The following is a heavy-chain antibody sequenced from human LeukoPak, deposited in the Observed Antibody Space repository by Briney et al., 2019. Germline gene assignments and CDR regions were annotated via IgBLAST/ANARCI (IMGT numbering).Heavy chain of an antibody. CDR1: GYTFTSYG. V-gene: IGHV1-18*01. D-gene: IGHD3-16*01. CDR2: ISAYNGNT. Sequence: RASVKVSCKASGYTFTSYGISWVRQAPGQGLEWMGWISAYNGNTNYAQKFQGRVTITADKSTSTAYMELSSLRSEDTAVYYCARQGDDLNWFDPWGQGTLVTVSS. CDR3: ARQGDDLNWFDP. J-gene: IGHJ5*02.